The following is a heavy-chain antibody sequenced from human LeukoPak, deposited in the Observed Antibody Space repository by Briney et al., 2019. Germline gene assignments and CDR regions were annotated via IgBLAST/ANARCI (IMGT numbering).Heavy chain of an antibody. CDR3: ARAAAGTGPFQH. Sequence: PGRSLRLSCAASGFTFDDYAMHWVRQAPGKGLEGVSGISWNSGSIGYADSVKGRFTISRDNAKNSLYLQMNSLRAEDTALYYCARAAAGTGPFQHWGQGTLVTVSS. V-gene: IGHV3-9*01. CDR1: GFTFDDYA. D-gene: IGHD6-13*01. CDR2: ISWNSGSI. J-gene: IGHJ1*01.